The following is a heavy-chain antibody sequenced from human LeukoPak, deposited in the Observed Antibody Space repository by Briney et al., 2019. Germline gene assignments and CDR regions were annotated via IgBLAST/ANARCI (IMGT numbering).Heavy chain of an antibody. J-gene: IGHJ4*02. D-gene: IGHD6-19*01. CDR2: INHSGNT. V-gene: IGHV4-34*01. CDR3: ARGARVGYSSGWSIDY. CDR1: GGSFSGYY. Sequence: SETLSLTCAVYGGSFSGYYWGWIRQPPGKGLEWIGEINHSGNTNYNPSLKSRLTISVDTSKNQFSLKLNSVTAADTAVYYCARGARVGYSSGWSIDYWGQGTLVTVSS.